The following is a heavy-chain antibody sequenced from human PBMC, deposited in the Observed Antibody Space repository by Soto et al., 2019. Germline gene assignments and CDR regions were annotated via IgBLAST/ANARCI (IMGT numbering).Heavy chain of an antibody. Sequence: PGGSLRLSCAASGFTFSSYSVNWVRQAPGKGLEWVSYISSSSSTIYYADSVKGRFTISRDNAKNSLYLQMNSLRDEDTAVYYCARGYYDSSGYYVWGQGTLVTVSS. D-gene: IGHD3-22*01. V-gene: IGHV3-48*02. CDR1: GFTFSSYS. CDR2: ISSSSSTI. CDR3: ARGYYDSSGYYV. J-gene: IGHJ4*02.